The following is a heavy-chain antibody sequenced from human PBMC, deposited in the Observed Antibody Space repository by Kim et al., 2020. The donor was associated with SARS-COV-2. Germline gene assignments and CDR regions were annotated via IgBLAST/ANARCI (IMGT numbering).Heavy chain of an antibody. V-gene: IGHV3-9*01. CDR1: GFTFDDYA. CDR2: ISWNSGSI. CDR3: ATLAVAGPDYYYYGMDV. D-gene: IGHD6-19*01. Sequence: GGSLRLSCAASGFTFDDYAMHWVRQAPGKGLEWVSGISWNSGSIGYADSVKGRFTISRDNAKNSLYLQMNSLRAEDTALYYCATLAVAGPDYYYYGMDV. J-gene: IGHJ6*01.